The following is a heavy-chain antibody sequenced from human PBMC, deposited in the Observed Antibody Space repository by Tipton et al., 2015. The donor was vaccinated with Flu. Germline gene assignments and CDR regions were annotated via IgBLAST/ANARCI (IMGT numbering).Heavy chain of an antibody. J-gene: IGHJ4*02. D-gene: IGHD4-23*01. CDR3: ARGAATMVVTPVY. Sequence: TLSLTCTVSGCSISSSSYYWGWFRQPPGKGLEWIGSIYYSGSTYYNPSLKSRVTISVDTSKNQFSLTLSSVTAADTAVYYCARGAATMVVTPVYWGQGTLVTVSS. CDR1: GCSISSSSYY. V-gene: IGHV4-39*07. CDR2: IYYSGST.